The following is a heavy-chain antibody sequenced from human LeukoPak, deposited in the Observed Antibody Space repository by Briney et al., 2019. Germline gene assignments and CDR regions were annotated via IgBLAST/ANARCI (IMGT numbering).Heavy chain of an antibody. V-gene: IGHV4-59*01. CDR1: GGSISSYY. J-gene: IGHJ4*02. CDR2: IYYSGST. D-gene: IGHD3-22*01. Sequence: SETLSLTCTVSGGSISSYYWSWIRQPPGKGLEGIGYIYYSGSTNYNPSLKSRVTISVDTSKNQFSLKLSSVTAADTAVYYCASYYYDSSGYYYVGYWGQGTLVTVSS. CDR3: ASYYYDSSGYYYVGY.